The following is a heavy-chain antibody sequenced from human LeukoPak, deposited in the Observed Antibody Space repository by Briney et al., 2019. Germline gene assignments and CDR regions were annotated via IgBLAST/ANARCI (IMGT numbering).Heavy chain of an antibody. CDR3: ATLTMINSHVDV. V-gene: IGHV4-30-2*01. CDR1: GGSISSGGYY. Sequence: SQTLSLTCTVSGGSISSGGYYWSWIRPPPGKGLERIGYIYHSGSTYYNPSLKSRVTISVDRSKNQFSLKLSSVTAEDTAVYYCATLTMINSHVDVWGQGTTVTVSS. D-gene: IGHD3-22*01. J-gene: IGHJ6*02. CDR2: IYHSGST.